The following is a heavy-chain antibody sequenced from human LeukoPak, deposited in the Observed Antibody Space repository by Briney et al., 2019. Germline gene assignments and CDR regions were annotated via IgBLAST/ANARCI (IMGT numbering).Heavy chain of an antibody. CDR2: IYYSGST. D-gene: IGHD3-9*01. Sequence: PSETLSLTCTVSGGSISSSSYYWGWIRQPPGKGLEWIGSIYYSGSTYYNPSLKSRVTISVDTSKNQFSLKLSSVTAADTAVYYCARDGSPVLRYFDWLHNWFDPWGQGTLVTVSS. J-gene: IGHJ5*02. V-gene: IGHV4-39*07. CDR3: ARDGSPVLRYFDWLHNWFDP. CDR1: GGSISSSSYY.